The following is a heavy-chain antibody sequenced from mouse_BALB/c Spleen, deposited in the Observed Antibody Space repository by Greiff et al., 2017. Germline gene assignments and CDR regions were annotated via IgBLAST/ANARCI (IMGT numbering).Heavy chain of an antibody. CDR2: INPGSGGT. CDR3: ARRYDYFDY. CDR1: GYAFTNYL. J-gene: IGHJ2*01. Sequence: VKLMESGAELVRPGTSVKVSCKASGYAFTNYLIEWVKQRPGQGLEWIGVINPGSGGTNYNEKFKGKATLTADKSSSTAYMQLSSLTSDDSAVYFCARRYDYFDYWGQGTTLTVSS. V-gene: IGHV1-54*01. D-gene: IGHD2-3*01.